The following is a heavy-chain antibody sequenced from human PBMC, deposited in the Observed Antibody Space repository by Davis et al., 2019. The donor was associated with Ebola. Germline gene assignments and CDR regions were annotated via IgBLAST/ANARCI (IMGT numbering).Heavy chain of an antibody. CDR1: GGSFSGYY. CDR3: ARARYYYGRGRLDP. V-gene: IGHV4-34*01. Sequence: SETLSLTCAVYGGSFSGYYWSWIRPPPGKGLEWIGEINHSGSTNYNTSLKTRVTISVDTSKNQFPRKLSSVTAADTAVYYCARARYYYGRGRLDPWGQGTLVTVSS. J-gene: IGHJ5*02. D-gene: IGHD3-10*02. CDR2: INHSGST.